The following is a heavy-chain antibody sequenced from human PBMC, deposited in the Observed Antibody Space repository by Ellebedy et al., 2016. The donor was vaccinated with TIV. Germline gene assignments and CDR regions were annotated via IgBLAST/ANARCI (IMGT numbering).Heavy chain of an antibody. CDR2: IYPGDSDT. D-gene: IGHD5-12*01. CDR1: GYSFTSYW. J-gene: IGHJ4*02. Sequence: ASVQVSCKGSGYSFTSYWIGWVRQMPGKGLEWMGIIYPGDSDTRYSPSFQGQVTISADKSISTAYLQWSSLKASDTAMYYCARHQTVATYYFDYWGQGTLVTVSS. V-gene: IGHV5-51*01. CDR3: ARHQTVATYYFDY.